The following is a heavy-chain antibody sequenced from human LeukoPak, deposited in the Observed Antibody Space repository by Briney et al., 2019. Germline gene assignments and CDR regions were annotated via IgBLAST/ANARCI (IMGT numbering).Heavy chain of an antibody. Sequence: GGSLRLSCAASGFAFRSYGMTWVRQAPGKGLEWVSAISDDASKTYYADSVKGRLTISRDNSKNTLYLQMNSLRAEDTAVYYCAKGGYGSGSYFAFDIWGQGTMVTVSS. D-gene: IGHD3-10*01. J-gene: IGHJ3*02. CDR2: ISDDASKT. CDR3: AKGGYGSGSYFAFDI. V-gene: IGHV3-23*01. CDR1: GFAFRSYG.